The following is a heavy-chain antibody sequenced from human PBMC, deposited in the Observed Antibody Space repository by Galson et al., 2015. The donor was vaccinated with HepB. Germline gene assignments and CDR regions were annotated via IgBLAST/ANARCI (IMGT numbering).Heavy chain of an antibody. D-gene: IGHD2-2*01. J-gene: IGHJ4*02. CDR1: GFTFSSYS. V-gene: IGHV3-48*02. Sequence: SLRLSCAASGFTFSSYSMNWVRQAPGKGLEWVSYISVSSSTIYYADSVKGRFTISRDNAKNSLWLQMNSLRDEDTAVYYCAPGYCSSASCQHYFDYWGQGTLVTVSS. CDR3: APGYCSSASCQHYFDY. CDR2: ISVSSSTI.